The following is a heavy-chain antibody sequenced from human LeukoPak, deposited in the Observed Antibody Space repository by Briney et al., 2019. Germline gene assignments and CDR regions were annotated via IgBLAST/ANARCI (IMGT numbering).Heavy chain of an antibody. CDR1: GGSFSGYY. CDR2: INHSGST. Sequence: PSETLSLTCAVYGGSFSGYYWSWIRQPPGKGLEWIGEINHSGSTNYNPSLKSRVTISVDTSKNQFSLKLSSVTAADTAVYYCARGVAAAGTRLLFDYWGQGTLVTVSS. D-gene: IGHD6-13*01. J-gene: IGHJ4*02. CDR3: ARGVAAAGTRLLFDY. V-gene: IGHV4-34*01.